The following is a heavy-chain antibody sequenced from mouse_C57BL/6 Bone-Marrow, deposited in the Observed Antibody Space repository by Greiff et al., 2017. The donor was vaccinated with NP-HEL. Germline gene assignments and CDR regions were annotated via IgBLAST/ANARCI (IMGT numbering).Heavy chain of an antibody. CDR3: ARGRGDY. V-gene: IGHV1-76*01. J-gene: IGHJ2*01. Sequence: VKLVESGAELVRPGASVKLSCKASGYTFTDYYINWVKQRPGQGLEWIARIYPGSGNTYYNEKFKGKATLTAEKSSSTAYMQISSLTSEDSAVYFCARGRGDYWGQGTTLTVSS. CDR2: IYPGSGNT. CDR1: GYTFTDYY. D-gene: IGHD3-3*01.